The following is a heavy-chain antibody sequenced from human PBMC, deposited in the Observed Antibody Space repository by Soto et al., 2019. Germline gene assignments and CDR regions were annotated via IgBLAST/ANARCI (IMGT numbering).Heavy chain of an antibody. J-gene: IGHJ4*02. V-gene: IGHV4-30-4*01. Sequence: PSETLSLTCTVSGGSISSGDYYWSWIRQPPGKGLEWIGYIYYSGSTYYNPSLKSRVTISVDTSKNQFSLKLSSVTAADTAVYYCARATRGPSSGYYQLDYWGQGTLVTVSS. CDR1: GGSISSGDYY. CDR2: IYYSGST. CDR3: ARATRGPSSGYYQLDY. D-gene: IGHD3-22*01.